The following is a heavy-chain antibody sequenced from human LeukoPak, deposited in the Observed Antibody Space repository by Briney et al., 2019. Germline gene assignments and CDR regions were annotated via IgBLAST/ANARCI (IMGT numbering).Heavy chain of an antibody. CDR2: ISLAGQT. D-gene: IGHD1-1*01. V-gene: IGHV4-4*02. CDR3: AREGTAGTNLNWFDP. Sequence: PSGTLSLTCGVSVGSISGTNWWSWVRQAPGQGLEWIGEISLAGQTNYNPSLNGRVTMSLDKSSNQLSLNLTSVTAADTAVYYCAREGTAGTNLNWFDPWGQGTLVTVSS. CDR1: VGSISGTNW. J-gene: IGHJ5*02.